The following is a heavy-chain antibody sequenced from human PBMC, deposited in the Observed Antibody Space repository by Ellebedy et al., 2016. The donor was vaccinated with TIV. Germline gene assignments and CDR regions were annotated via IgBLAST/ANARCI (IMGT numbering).Heavy chain of an antibody. Sequence: GESLKISCSASGVTLSSFAVHWVRQAPNKGLEDVSCISRNGDPTYSADSVKGRFTISRDNAKNSLSLQMNSLRDEDTAVYYCARGPRFGESSFDYWGQGTLVTVSS. CDR1: GVTLSSFA. CDR3: ARGPRFGESSFDY. D-gene: IGHD3-10*01. CDR2: ISRNGDPT. J-gene: IGHJ4*02. V-gene: IGHV3-64*04.